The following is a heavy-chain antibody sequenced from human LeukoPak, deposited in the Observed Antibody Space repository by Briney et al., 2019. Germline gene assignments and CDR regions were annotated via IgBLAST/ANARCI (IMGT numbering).Heavy chain of an antibody. V-gene: IGHV4-59*08. CDR1: GGSISSYY. J-gene: IGHJ4*02. Sequence: SGTLSLTCTVSGGSISSYYWSWIRQPPGKGLEWIGYIYYSGSTNYNPSLKSRVTISVDTSKNQFSLKLSSVTAADTAVYYCARAYSSGWYPAGFDYWGQGTLVTVSS. D-gene: IGHD6-19*01. CDR3: ARAYSSGWYPAGFDY. CDR2: IYYSGST.